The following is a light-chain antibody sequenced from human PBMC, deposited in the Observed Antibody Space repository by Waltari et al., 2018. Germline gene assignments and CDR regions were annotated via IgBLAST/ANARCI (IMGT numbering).Light chain of an antibody. V-gene: IGLV2-14*03. CDR1: HSDVGGYNY. J-gene: IGLJ3*02. Sequence: QSALTQPASVPGSPGPSITISCTGTHSDVGGYNYVPWYQQHPGKAPKLMIYDVSNRPSGVPNRFSGSKSGNTASLTISGLQAEDEADYYCSSYTSSSTLWVFGGGTKLTVL. CDR3: SSYTSSSTLWV. CDR2: DVS.